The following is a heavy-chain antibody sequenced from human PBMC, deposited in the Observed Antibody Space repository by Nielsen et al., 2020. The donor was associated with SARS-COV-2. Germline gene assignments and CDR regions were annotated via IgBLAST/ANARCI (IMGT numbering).Heavy chain of an antibody. CDR2: IIPILGIA. D-gene: IGHD4-17*01. J-gene: IGHJ6*02. CDR3: AKRSTRNSTVTTNYYYGMDA. Sequence: WVRPAPGQGLEWMGRIIPILGIANYAQKFQGRVTITADESTSTAYMELSSQRSENTAVYYCAKRSTRNSTVTTNYYYGMDAWGQGTTVTVSS. V-gene: IGHV1-69*02.